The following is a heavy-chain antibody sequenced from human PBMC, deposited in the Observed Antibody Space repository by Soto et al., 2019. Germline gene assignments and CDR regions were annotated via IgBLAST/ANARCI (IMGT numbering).Heavy chain of an antibody. CDR3: ARIPGTSST. V-gene: IGHV3-74*01. J-gene: IGHJ4*02. CDR2: VSGDGSST. Sequence: GGSLRLSCAASGFTFSSDWMHWVRQAPGKGLVWVSRVSGDGSSTTYADSVEGRFTISRDNAKNTLYLQLNSLRAEDTAVYYCARIPGTSSTWGQGTLVTVSS. CDR1: GFTFSSDW. D-gene: IGHD6-13*01.